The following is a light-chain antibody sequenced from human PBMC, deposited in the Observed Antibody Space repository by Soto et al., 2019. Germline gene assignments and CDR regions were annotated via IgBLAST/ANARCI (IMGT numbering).Light chain of an antibody. Sequence: EIVMTQSPATLSVSPGERATLSCRASQSVSNDLAWYQQKPGQAPRLLIHGTSTRATGIPARFSGSGSGTEFTLTISSLQSEDFAVYYCQQYNNWPWTFGQGTKVDIK. J-gene: IGKJ1*01. CDR1: QSVSND. CDR2: GTS. V-gene: IGKV3-15*01. CDR3: QQYNNWPWT.